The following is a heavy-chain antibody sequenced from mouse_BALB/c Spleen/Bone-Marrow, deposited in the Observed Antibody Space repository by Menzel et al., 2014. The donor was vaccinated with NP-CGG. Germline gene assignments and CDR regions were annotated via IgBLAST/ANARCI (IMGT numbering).Heavy chain of an antibody. V-gene: IGHV1S56*01. CDR3: ARSRYSSYYGY. CDR1: NYTFTTYY. Sequence: QVQLQQSGPELVKPGASVRISCKASNYTFTTYYIYWVKQRPGQGLEWIGWIYPGNVNTKYNEKFKAKATLTADKSSSTAYMQLSSLTSEDSAVYFCARSRYSSYYGYWGQGTPLTVSS. D-gene: IGHD1-1*01. CDR2: IYPGNVNT. J-gene: IGHJ2*01.